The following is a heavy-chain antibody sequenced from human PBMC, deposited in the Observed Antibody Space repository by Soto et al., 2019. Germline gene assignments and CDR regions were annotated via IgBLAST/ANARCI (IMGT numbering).Heavy chain of an antibody. CDR2: ISHDGTNK. V-gene: IGHV3-30*18. J-gene: IGHJ4*02. Sequence: PGGSLRLSCTPSGFTFSAYGMHWVRQAPGKGLEWVAAISHDGTNKYYGDSVKGRFTISRDNSKNTLYLQMNSLRAEDTAVYYCAKHYYAPFSSFDYWGQGTLVTVSS. CDR3: AKHYYAPFSSFDY. D-gene: IGHD3-10*01. CDR1: GFTFSAYG.